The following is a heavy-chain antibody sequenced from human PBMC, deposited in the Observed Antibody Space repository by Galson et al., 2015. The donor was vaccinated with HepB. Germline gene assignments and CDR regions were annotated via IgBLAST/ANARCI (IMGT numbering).Heavy chain of an antibody. CDR3: ARQLPFRSDWYSDY. Sequence: QSGAEVKKPGDSLRISCNVSEYSFTTHWIGWVRQMPGKGLEWMGIIYPGDSDTKYSPSFQGQVTLSADKSINTAYLQWSSLKASDTAIYYCARQLPFRSDWYSDYWGQGTLVTVSS. CDR2: IYPGDSDT. J-gene: IGHJ4*02. CDR1: EYSFTTHW. V-gene: IGHV5-51*01. D-gene: IGHD2-21*02.